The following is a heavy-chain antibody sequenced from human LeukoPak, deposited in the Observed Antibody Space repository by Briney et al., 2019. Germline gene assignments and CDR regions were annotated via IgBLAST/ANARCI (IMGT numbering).Heavy chain of an antibody. V-gene: IGHV4-34*01. CDR2: INDSGTT. D-gene: IGHD3-9*01. CDR1: GESFRDFF. CDR3: SRRGRDRDWFPRTLDY. Sequence: SETLSLTCAVYGESFRDFFWTWVRQTPGKGLEGIGEINDSGTTNYNPSLKSRVAISIDLSRNQFFLRMTSATAADTAVYYCSRRGRDRDWFPRTLDYWGQGTPVFVSS. J-gene: IGHJ4*02.